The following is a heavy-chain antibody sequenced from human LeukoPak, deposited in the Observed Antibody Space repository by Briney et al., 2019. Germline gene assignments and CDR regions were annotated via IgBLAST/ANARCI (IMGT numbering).Heavy chain of an antibody. J-gene: IGHJ5*02. CDR1: GFTFGKYW. V-gene: IGHV3-7*01. D-gene: IGHD6-13*01. CDR3: ARDRGSSWPEFDP. Sequence: PGGSLRLSCVASGFTFGKYWMSWVRQAPGKGLEWVANIKLDGSEKNYVDSVKGRFTISRDNTKNSLYLQMNSLRAEDTAVYYCARDRGSSWPEFDPWGQGTLVTVSS. CDR2: IKLDGSEK.